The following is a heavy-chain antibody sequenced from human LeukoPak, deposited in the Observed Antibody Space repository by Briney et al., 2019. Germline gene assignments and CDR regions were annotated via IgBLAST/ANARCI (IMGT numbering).Heavy chain of an antibody. J-gene: IGHJ6*03. V-gene: IGHV1-2*02. CDR2: INPNSGGT. CDR1: GYTFTGYY. D-gene: IGHD3-10*01. CDR3: ASAPMVRGVIAYYYYYMDV. Sequence: ASVKVSCKASGYTFTGYYMHWVRQAPGQGLEWMGWINPNSGGTNYAQKFQGRVTMTRDTSISTAYMELSRLRSDDTAVYYCASAPMVRGVIAYYYYYMDVWGKGTTVTVSS.